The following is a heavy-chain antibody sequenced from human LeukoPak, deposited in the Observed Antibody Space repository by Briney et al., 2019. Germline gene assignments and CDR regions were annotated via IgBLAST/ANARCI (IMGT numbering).Heavy chain of an antibody. D-gene: IGHD1-26*01. CDR2: IYYSGNT. J-gene: IGHJ6*03. CDR1: GDSISSYY. Sequence: SETLSLTRTVSGDSISSYYWSWIRQPPGKGLEWIGYIYYSGNTNYNPSLKSRVTISVDTSKNQFSLKLSSVTAADTAVYYCARGDYSGNYFYYYMDVWGKGTTVTVSS. CDR3: ARGDYSGNYFYYYMDV. V-gene: IGHV4-59*01.